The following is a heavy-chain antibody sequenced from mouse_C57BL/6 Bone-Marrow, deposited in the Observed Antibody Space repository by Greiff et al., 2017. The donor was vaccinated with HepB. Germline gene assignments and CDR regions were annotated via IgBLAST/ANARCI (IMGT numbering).Heavy chain of an antibody. CDR2: IDSNSGGT. D-gene: IGHD2-4*01. CDR3: ARWRLRRGDYAMDY. CDR1: GYTFPSYW. Sequence: QQPGAELVKPGASVKLSCKASGYTFPSYWMHWVKQRPGRGLEWIGRIDSNSGGTKYNEKFKSKATLTVDKPSSTAYMQLSSLTSEDSAVYYCARWRLRRGDYAMDYWGQGTSVTVSS. J-gene: IGHJ4*01. V-gene: IGHV1-72*01.